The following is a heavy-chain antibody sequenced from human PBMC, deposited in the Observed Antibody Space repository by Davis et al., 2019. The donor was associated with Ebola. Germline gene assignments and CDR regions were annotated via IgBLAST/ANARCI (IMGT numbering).Heavy chain of an antibody. V-gene: IGHV1-2*06. Sequence: AASVTVSCKASGYTFSAYYLHWVRQAPGQRLEWMGRIHPNSGDTNFVQKFQGRVTMTRDTSVSTVYMELSSLRSDDTAVYYCARGGYYPHIWGSFGANDYWGQGTLVTVSS. CDR2: IHPNSGDT. D-gene: IGHD3-16*01. CDR3: ARGGYYPHIWGSFGANDY. J-gene: IGHJ4*02. CDR1: GYTFSAYY.